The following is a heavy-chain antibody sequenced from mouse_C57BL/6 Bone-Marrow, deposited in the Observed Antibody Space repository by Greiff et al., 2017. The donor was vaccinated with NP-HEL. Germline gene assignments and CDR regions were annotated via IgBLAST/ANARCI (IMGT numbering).Heavy chain of an antibody. J-gene: IGHJ2*01. CDR3: VRQDGSSYYFDY. CDR2: IRSKSNNYAT. Sequence: DVKLVESGGGLVQPKGSLKLSCAASGFSFNTYAMNWVRQAPGKGLEWVARIRSKSNNYATYYADSVKDRFTISRDDSESMLYLQMNNLKTEDTAMYYCVRQDGSSYYFDYWGQGTTLTVSS. V-gene: IGHV10-1*01. CDR1: GFSFNTYA. D-gene: IGHD1-3*01.